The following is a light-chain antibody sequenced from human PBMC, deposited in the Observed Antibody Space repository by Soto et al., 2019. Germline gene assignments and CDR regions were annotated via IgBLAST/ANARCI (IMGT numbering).Light chain of an antibody. CDR1: HSVSSSY. CDR2: STS. J-gene: IGKJ4*01. V-gene: IGKV3-20*01. Sequence: EIVLTQSPGTLSLSPGDRATLACRASHSVSSSYLAWYQQKPGQAPRLLIYSTSSRATGIPDRFSGGGSGTDFSLTISRLEPEDFAVYYCQQYVSSLTLGGGTKVDIK. CDR3: QQYVSSLT.